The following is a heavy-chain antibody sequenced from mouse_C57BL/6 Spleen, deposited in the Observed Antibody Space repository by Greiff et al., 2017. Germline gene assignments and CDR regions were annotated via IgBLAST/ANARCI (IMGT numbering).Heavy chain of an antibody. D-gene: IGHD2-4*01. V-gene: IGHV1-69*01. CDR2: IDPSDSYT. CDR3: ARYDYDVYVDV. CDR1: GYTFTSYW. Sequence: QVQLQQPGAELVMPGASVKLSCKASGYTFTSYWMHWVKQRPGQGLEWIGEIDPSDSYTNYNQKFKGKSTLTVDKYSSTAYMQLSSLTSEDSAVYYCARYDYDVYVDVWGTGTTVTVSS. J-gene: IGHJ1*03.